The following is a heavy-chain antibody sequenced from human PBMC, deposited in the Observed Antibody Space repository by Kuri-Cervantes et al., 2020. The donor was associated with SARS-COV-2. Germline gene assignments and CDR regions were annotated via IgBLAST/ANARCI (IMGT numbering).Heavy chain of an antibody. Sequence: GESLKISCAASGFTFSSYAMHWVRQAPGKGLEWVAVISYDGSNKYYADSVKGRFIISRDNLKNTLYLQMNSLRAEDTAIYYCANPYGFGHYVYTMDVWGQGTPVTVSS. CDR2: ISYDGSNK. D-gene: IGHD3-10*01. V-gene: IGHV3-30-3*01. CDR3: ANPYGFGHYVYTMDV. J-gene: IGHJ6*02. CDR1: GFTFSSYA.